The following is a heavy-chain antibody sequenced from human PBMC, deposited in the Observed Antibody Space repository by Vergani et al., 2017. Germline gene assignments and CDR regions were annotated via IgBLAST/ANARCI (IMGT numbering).Heavy chain of an antibody. CDR2: INHSGSN. D-gene: IGHD1-26*01. J-gene: IGHJ4*02. CDR3: ARGVGAPHDY. V-gene: IGHV4-34*01. Sequence: QVQLQQWGAGLLKPSETLSLTCAVYGGSFSGYYWSWIRQPPGKGLEWIGEINHSGSNNYNPSLKSRVTISVDTSKNQFSLKLSSVTAADTAVYYCARGVGAPHDYWGQGTLVTVSS. CDR1: GGSFSGYY.